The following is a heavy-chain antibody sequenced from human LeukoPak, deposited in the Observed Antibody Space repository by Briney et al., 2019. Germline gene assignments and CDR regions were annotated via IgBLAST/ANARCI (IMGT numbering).Heavy chain of an antibody. J-gene: IGHJ4*02. CDR3: ARDLSPRI. V-gene: IGHV4-59*11. CDR1: GDSISSHY. Sequence: SETLSLTCTVSGDSISSHYWSWIRQPPGKGLEWIGYIYYSGSTNYNPSLKSRVTISVDTSKNQFSLKLSSVTAADTAVYYCARDLSPRIWGQGTLVTVSS. CDR2: IYYSGST.